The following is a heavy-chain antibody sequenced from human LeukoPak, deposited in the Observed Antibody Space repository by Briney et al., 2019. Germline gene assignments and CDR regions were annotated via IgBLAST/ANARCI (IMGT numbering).Heavy chain of an antibody. J-gene: IGHJ4*02. Sequence: GGSLRLSCAASGFTVSSNYMGWVRQAPGKGLEWLSIIYSGGSTYYADSVKGRFTNSSDNSKHTLYLPMNSLRAEDTALYYCARDEWELLRAYWGQGTLVTVSS. V-gene: IGHV3-66*02. D-gene: IGHD1-26*01. CDR3: ARDEWELLRAY. CDR2: IYSGGST. CDR1: GFTVSSNY.